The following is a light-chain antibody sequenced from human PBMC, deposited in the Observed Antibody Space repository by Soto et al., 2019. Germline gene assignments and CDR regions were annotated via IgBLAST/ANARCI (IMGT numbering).Light chain of an antibody. CDR3: QQRSNSIT. CDR2: DAS. CDR1: QSVSSY. J-gene: IGKJ5*01. V-gene: IGKV3-11*01. Sequence: EIVLTQSPATLSLSPGERATLSCRASQSVSSYLAWYQQKPGQAPRLLIYDASNRATGIPARFSGSGSGTDFTLTISSLEAEDVADYYCQQRSNSITFGQGTRLEIK.